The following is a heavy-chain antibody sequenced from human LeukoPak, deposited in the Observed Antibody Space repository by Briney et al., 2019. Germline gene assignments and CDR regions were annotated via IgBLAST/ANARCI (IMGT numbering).Heavy chain of an antibody. Sequence: AETLSLTCTASGGSISSSSYYWGWIRQPPGKGLEWIGSIYYSGSTYYNPSLKSRVTISVDTSKNQFSLKLSSVTAADTAVYYCARARYIVVVVAAPNWFEPWGQGTLATVSS. CDR2: IYYSGST. CDR3: ARARYIVVVVAAPNWFEP. V-gene: IGHV4-39*01. D-gene: IGHD2-15*01. CDR1: GGSISSSSYY. J-gene: IGHJ5*02.